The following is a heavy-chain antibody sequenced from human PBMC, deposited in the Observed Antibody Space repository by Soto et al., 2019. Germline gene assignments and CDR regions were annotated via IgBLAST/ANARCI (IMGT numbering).Heavy chain of an antibody. CDR3: ARRRVRGSENYYYYGMNV. J-gene: IGHJ6*02. D-gene: IGHD5-12*01. CDR1: GGSISSSSYY. V-gene: IGHV4-39*01. Sequence: SETLSLTCTVSGGSISSSSYYWGWIRQPPGKGLEWIGSIYYSGSTYYNPSLKSRVTISVDTSKNQFSLKLSSVTAADTAVYYCARRRVRGSENYYYYGMNVWGQGTTVTVSS. CDR2: IYYSGST.